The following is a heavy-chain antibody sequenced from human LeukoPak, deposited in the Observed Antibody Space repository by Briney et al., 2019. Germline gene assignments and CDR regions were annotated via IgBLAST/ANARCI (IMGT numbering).Heavy chain of an antibody. D-gene: IGHD6-13*01. J-gene: IGHJ4*02. CDR2: ISGSGDTT. V-gene: IGHV3-23*01. CDR3: AKDRVVATGIGEFDY. CDR1: GFTLSSYA. Sequence: GGSLRLSCAGSGFTLSSYAMSWVRQAPGKGLEWVSAISGSGDTTYYADSVKGRFTISRDSSRNTLYLHMNSLRGEGTAVYYCAKDRVVATGIGEFDYWGQGTLVTVSS.